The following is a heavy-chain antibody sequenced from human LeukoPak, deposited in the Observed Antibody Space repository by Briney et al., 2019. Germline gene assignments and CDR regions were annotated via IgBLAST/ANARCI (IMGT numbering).Heavy chain of an antibody. CDR2: ISSSSSYI. D-gene: IGHD1-7*01. V-gene: IGHV3-21*01. Sequence: GGSPRLSCAASGFTFSSYSMNWVRQAPGKGLEWVSSISSSSSYIYYADSVKGRFTISRDNAKNSLYLQMNSLRAEDTAVYYCARGNWNYADFDYWGQGTLVTVSS. CDR1: GFTFSSYS. CDR3: ARGNWNYADFDY. J-gene: IGHJ4*02.